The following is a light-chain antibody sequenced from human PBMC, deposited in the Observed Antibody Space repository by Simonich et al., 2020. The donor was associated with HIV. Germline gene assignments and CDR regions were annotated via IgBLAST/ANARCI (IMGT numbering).Light chain of an antibody. J-gene: IGLJ3*02. CDR2: DVS. CDR3: SSYTSSSTWV. V-gene: IGLV2-14*03. CDR1: NSDIGGYNY. Sequence: QSALTPPDSVSGSPGQSITISCTGSNSDIGGYNYVSWYQQPPGKAPKLIIYDVSRRPSGVSNRFSGSKSGNTASLTISGLQAEDEADYYCSSYTSSSTWVFGGGTKLTVL.